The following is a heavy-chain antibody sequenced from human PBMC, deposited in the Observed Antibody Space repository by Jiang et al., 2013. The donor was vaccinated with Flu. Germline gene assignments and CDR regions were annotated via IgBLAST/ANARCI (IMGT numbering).Heavy chain of an antibody. CDR1: GGSISSYY. D-gene: IGHD4-11*01. CDR3: ARSFYSLDAFDV. J-gene: IGHJ3*01. V-gene: IGHV4-59*01. CDR2: IFYTGGSEST. Sequence: GPGLVKPSETLSLTCTVSGGSISSYYWSWIRQPPGKTLEWIGYIFYTGGSESTNYNPSLTSRVAISLDTSKRQFSLRLDSVTAADTAVYYCARSFYSLDAFDVWGQGTMVTVSS.